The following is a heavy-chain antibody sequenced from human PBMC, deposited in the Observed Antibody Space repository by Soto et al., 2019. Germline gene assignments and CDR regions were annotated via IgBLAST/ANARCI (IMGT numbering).Heavy chain of an antibody. Sequence: PSQTLSLTCAISGDSVSSNSAAWNWIRQSPSRGLEWLGRTYYRSKWYNDYAVSVKSRITINPDTSKNQFSLQLNSVTPEDTAVYYCARGLYSSGWYLDAFDIWGQGTMVTV. CDR2: TYYRSKWYN. J-gene: IGHJ3*02. CDR3: ARGLYSSGWYLDAFDI. D-gene: IGHD6-19*01. CDR1: GDSVSSNSAA. V-gene: IGHV6-1*01.